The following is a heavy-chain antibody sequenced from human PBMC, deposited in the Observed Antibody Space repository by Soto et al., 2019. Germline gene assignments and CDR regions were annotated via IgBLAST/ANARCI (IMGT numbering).Heavy chain of an antibody. CDR3: ARELAMATPSFSLYYYYGMDV. J-gene: IGHJ6*02. Sequence: PGGSLRLSCAASGFTFSDHYMDWVRQAPGKGLEWVGRTRNKANSYTTEYAASVKGRFTISRDDSKNSLYLQMNSLKTEDTAVYYCARELAMATPSFSLYYYYGMDVWGQGTTVTVSS. CDR2: TRNKANSYTT. V-gene: IGHV3-72*01. D-gene: IGHD5-18*01. CDR1: GFTFSDHY.